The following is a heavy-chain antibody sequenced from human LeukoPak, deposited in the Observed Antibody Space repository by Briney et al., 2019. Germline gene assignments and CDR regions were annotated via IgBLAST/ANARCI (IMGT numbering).Heavy chain of an antibody. CDR1: GYTFTSYG. CDR2: ISAYNGNT. Sequence: ASVKVSCKASGYTFTSYGISWVRQAPGQGLEWMGWISAYNGNTNYAQKLQGRVTMTTDTSTSTAYMELRSLRSDDTAVYYCARAPDYTEDNWFDPWGQGTLVTVSS. D-gene: IGHD2-2*02. J-gene: IGHJ5*02. CDR3: ARAPDYTEDNWFDP. V-gene: IGHV1-18*01.